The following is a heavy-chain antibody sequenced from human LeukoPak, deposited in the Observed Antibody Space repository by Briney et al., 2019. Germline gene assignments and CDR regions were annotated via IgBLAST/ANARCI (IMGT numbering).Heavy chain of an antibody. D-gene: IGHD5-18*01. CDR2: IYSGGDT. CDR1: GFTVRSKY. V-gene: IGHV3-66*01. J-gene: IGHJ4*02. CDR3: ATASTRGYTYGYLDY. Sequence: GGSLRLSCAASGFTVRSKYMTWVRQAPGKGLEWVSLIYSGGDTYYADSVKGRFTISRDDSKNTLYPQMDSLRTEDTAVYYCATASTRGYTYGYLDYWGQGTLVTVSS.